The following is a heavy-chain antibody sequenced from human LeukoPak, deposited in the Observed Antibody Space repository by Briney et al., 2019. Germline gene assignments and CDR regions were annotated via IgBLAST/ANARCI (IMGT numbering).Heavy chain of an antibody. J-gene: IGHJ4*02. CDR2: INHSGST. CDR1: GGSFSGYY. D-gene: IGHD3-22*01. CDR3: ARGDYYYDSSGPDGTFDY. V-gene: IGHV4-34*01. Sequence: SETLSLTCAVYGGSFSGYYWSWIRQPPGKGLEWIGEINHSGSTNYSPSLKSRVTISVDTSKNQFSLKLSSVTAADTAVYYCARGDYYYDSSGPDGTFDYWGQGTPVTVSS.